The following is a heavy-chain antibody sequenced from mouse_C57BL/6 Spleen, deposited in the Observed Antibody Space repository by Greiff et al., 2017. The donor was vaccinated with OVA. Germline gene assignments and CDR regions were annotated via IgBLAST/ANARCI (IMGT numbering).Heavy chain of an antibody. J-gene: IGHJ2*01. Sequence: QVQLQQPGAELVMPGASVKLSCKASGYTFTSYWMHWVKQRPGQCLEWIGEIDPSDSYTNYNQKFKGKSTLTVDKSSSTAYMQLSSLTSEDSSVYYCAKSSYGSSYEAFDYWGQGTTLTVSS. CDR2: IDPSDSYT. D-gene: IGHD1-1*01. CDR3: AKSSYGSSYEAFDY. V-gene: IGHV1-69*01. CDR1: GYTFTSYW.